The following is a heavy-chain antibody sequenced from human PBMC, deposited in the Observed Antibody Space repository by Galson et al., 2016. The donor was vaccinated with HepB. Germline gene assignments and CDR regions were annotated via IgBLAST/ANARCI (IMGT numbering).Heavy chain of an antibody. J-gene: IGHJ4*02. Sequence: SVKVSCKASGYSFTDFAIHWVRQAPGQRPEWMGWINAGSANTKYSQEFQGRVTLIRDTSASTASMELSSLTSEDTAVYYCARSRTLEWLLLPHFDYWGQGTLVTVSS. CDR1: GYSFTDFA. V-gene: IGHV1-3*01. CDR2: INAGSANT. CDR3: ARSRTLEWLLLPHFDY. D-gene: IGHD3-3*01.